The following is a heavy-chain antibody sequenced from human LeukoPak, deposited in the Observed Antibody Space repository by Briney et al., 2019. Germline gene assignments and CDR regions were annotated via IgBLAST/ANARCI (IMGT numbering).Heavy chain of an antibody. CDR3: ARAGCSGGSCHLYYYYMDV. J-gene: IGHJ6*03. V-gene: IGHV4-38-2*02. CDR1: GYSISSAYY. Sequence: TSETLSLTCSVSGYSISSAYYWGWIRQPPGKGLEWIATIHYSGSTNYNPSLKSRVTISVDTSKNQFSLKLSSVTAADTAVYYCARAGCSGGSCHLYYYYMDVWGKGTTVTVSS. D-gene: IGHD2-15*01. CDR2: IHYSGST.